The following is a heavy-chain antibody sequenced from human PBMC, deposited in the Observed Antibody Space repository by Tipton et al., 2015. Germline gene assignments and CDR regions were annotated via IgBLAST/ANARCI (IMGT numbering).Heavy chain of an antibody. D-gene: IGHD7-27*01. CDR3: ARLGNLDWGDY. CDR2: ISHSGST. J-gene: IGHJ4*02. CDR1: AYSISTDYY. V-gene: IGHV4-38-2*01. Sequence: TLSLTCAVSAYSISTDYYWVWIRQPPGKGLEWIGTISHSGSTYYNPSLKSRVTISADTSRNQFSLRLSSVTAADTAVYYCARLGNLDWGDYWGQGTLVTVSS.